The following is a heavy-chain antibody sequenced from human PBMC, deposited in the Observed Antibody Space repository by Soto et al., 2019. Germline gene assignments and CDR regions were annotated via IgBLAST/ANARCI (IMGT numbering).Heavy chain of an antibody. CDR1: GFTFSSYA. CDR3: ARASENGEETITITMIVVAPPDY. D-gene: IGHD3-22*01. V-gene: IGHV3-30-3*01. Sequence: PGGSLRLSCAASGFTFSSYAMHWVRQAPGKGLEWVAVISYDGSNKYYADSVKGRFTISRDNSRNTLYLQMNSLRAEDTAVYYCARASENGEETITITMIVVAPPDYWGQGTLVTVSS. CDR2: ISYDGSNK. J-gene: IGHJ4*02.